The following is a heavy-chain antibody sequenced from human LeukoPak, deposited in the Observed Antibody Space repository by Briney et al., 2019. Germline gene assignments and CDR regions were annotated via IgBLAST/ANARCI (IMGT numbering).Heavy chain of an antibody. J-gene: IGHJ3*01. Sequence: GGSLRLSCAASGFTFSSYAMSWVRQAPGKGLEWVSATSGSGVSTYYADSVKGRFTISRDNSKNTLYLQMNSLRVEDTAIYYCAKAHNGNSAYDASDVWGQGTMVTVSS. CDR2: TSGSGVST. CDR1: GFTFSSYA. V-gene: IGHV3-23*01. D-gene: IGHD4-23*01. CDR3: AKAHNGNSAYDASDV.